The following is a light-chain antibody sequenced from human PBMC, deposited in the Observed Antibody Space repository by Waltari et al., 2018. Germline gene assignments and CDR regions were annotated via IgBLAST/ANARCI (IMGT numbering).Light chain of an antibody. V-gene: IGKV4-1*01. CDR3: QQYYTIPIT. Sequence: DTVMTQSPNSLAVSLGERATINCKSSQNILYGSNNKNYLAWYQQKPGQPPKLLLYWASTRASGVPDRVSGSGSGTDFTLTISSLRTEDVAVYYCQQYYTIPITFGQGTRLEIK. CDR2: WAS. CDR1: QNILYGSNNKNY. J-gene: IGKJ5*01.